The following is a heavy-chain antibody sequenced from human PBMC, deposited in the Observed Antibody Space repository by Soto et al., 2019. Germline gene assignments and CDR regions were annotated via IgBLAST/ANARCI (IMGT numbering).Heavy chain of an antibody. CDR1: GYSFAGYW. Sequence: GESLKISCKGSGYSFAGYWITWVRQKPGKGLEWMGRIAPSDSQTYYSPSFRGHVTISVTKSITTVFLQWSSLRASDTAMYYCARQIYDSDTGPNFQYYFDSWGQGTPVTVSS. J-gene: IGHJ4*02. CDR2: IAPSDSQT. V-gene: IGHV5-10-1*01. CDR3: ARQIYDSDTGPNFQYYFDS. D-gene: IGHD3-22*01.